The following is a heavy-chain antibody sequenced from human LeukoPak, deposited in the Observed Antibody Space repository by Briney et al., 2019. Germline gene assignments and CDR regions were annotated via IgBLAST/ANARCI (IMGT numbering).Heavy chain of an antibody. V-gene: IGHV4-28*01. CDR1: GHSIINTYY. CDR2: IHHSGNRFESGST. Sequence: PSETLSLTCTVSGHSIINTYYWGWIRQSPGKGLEWIGSIHHSGNRFESGSTHYNPSLGSRVTVSADTSKNQFSLTLRSVTAADTAVYFCARNASSGFFNAWGRGTLVTVSS. J-gene: IGHJ5*02. D-gene: IGHD6-25*01. CDR3: ARNASSGFFNA.